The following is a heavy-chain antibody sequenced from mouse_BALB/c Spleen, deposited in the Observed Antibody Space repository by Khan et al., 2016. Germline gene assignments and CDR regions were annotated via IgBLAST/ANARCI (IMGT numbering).Heavy chain of an antibody. D-gene: IGHD2-5*01. CDR3: ARYLYSNYYGMDY. V-gene: IGHV1-69*02. CDR2: IDPSDGET. J-gene: IGHJ4*01. Sequence: QVQLQQPGAELVKPGAPVKLSCKTSGYTFTSHWMNWVQQRPGRGLEWIGRIDPSDGETHYNQKFKDKATLTVDKSSSTAYIQLNSLTSEDSAVYYCARYLYSNYYGMDYWGQGTSVTVSS. CDR1: GYTFTSHW.